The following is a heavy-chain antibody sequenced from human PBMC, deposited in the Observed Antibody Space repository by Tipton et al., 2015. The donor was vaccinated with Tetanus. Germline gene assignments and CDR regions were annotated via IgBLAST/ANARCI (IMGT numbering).Heavy chain of an antibody. D-gene: IGHD1-26*01. Sequence: LRLSCTVSGASINAGGYLWTWVRQHPGKGLEWIGNIYYTELTSYTPSLNSRVSISVDTSKNQFSLRLTSVTAADTAVYFCARGLPREPFYLDYWGQGKQVTVSS. CDR3: ARGLPREPFYLDY. V-gene: IGHV4-31*03. J-gene: IGHJ4*02. CDR2: IYYTELT. CDR1: GASINAGGYL.